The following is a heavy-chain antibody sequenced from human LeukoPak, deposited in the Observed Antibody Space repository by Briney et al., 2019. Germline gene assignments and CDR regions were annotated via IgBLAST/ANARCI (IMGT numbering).Heavy chain of an antibody. J-gene: IGHJ5*02. CDR2: ISYDGSNK. V-gene: IGHV3-30-3*01. D-gene: IGHD6-13*01. CDR1: GFTFSSYL. CDR3: ARVRRGRAAAGTSGFDP. Sequence: PGRSLTLFCSASGFTFSSYLMHWVRPAPGKGLVWVAVISYDGSNKYYADSVKGRFTISRDNSKNTLYLQMNSLRAEDTAVYYCARVRRGRAAAGTSGFDPWGQGTLVTVSS.